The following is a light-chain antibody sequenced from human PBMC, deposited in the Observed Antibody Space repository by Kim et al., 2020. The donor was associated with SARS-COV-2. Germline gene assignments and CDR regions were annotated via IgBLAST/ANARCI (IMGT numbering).Light chain of an antibody. Sequence: SPGDRDTLSCRASQTINSNTCDWYQQKPCQAPRLLNYAAFSRATGIPDRFIGSGSGTDIILIISRLEPEDFAVYYCHQTGNSERTFGQGTKVDIK. V-gene: IGKV3-20*01. CDR2: AAF. CDR3: HQTGNSERT. J-gene: IGKJ1*01. CDR1: QTINSNT.